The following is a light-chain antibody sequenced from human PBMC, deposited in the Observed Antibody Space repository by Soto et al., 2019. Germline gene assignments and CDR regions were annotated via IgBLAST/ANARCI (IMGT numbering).Light chain of an antibody. V-gene: IGLV1-47*01. CDR2: MNN. CDR3: AAWDHNLSSRV. Sequence: QSVLTQPPSLSGTPGQTVTISCIGSRSNIGSAIVHWYQQIPGTAPKHLIYMNNQRPSGVPDRFSGSKSGTSASLVITGLRPEDAADYYCAAWDHNLSSRVFGGGTKVTVL. J-gene: IGLJ3*02. CDR1: RSNIGSAI.